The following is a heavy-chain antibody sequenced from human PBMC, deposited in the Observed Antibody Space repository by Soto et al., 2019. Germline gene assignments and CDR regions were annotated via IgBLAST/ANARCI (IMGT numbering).Heavy chain of an antibody. CDR1: GFTFSSYG. CDR2: ISYDGSNK. J-gene: IGHJ6*03. D-gene: IGHD2-2*01. V-gene: IGHV3-30*18. CDR3: AKDGGDCSSTSCPRYYYYYYMDV. Sequence: QVQLVESGGGVVQPGSSLRLSCAAFGFTFSSYGMHWVRQAPGKGLEWVAVISYDGSNKYYADSVKGRFTISRDNSKNTLYLQMNSLRAEDTAVYYCAKDGGDCSSTSCPRYYYYYYMDVWGKGTTVTVSS.